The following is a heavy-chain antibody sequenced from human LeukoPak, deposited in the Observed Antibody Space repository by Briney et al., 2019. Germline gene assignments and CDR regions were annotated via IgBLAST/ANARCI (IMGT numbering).Heavy chain of an antibody. V-gene: IGHV4-59*08. CDR3: ARLVGDDTSTEFFDY. CDR2: MYSSGKS. Sequence: PPETLSLTCTVSGGSLHNNYWSWIRQPPGKGLEWIGSMYSSGKSDYSPSPKNRVTMSIDTSKNQFSLKLSSVTAADTAVYYCARLVGDDTSTEFFDYWGQETLVSVSS. J-gene: IGHJ4*02. D-gene: IGHD2-2*01. CDR1: GGSLHNNY.